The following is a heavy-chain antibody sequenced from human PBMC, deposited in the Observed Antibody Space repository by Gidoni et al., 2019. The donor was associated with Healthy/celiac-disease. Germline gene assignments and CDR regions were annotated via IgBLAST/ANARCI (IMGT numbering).Heavy chain of an antibody. V-gene: IGHV1-3*01. CDR3: ARVGGYCSSTSCGPGDY. CDR2: INAGNGNT. J-gene: IGHJ4*02. Sequence: QVQLVQSGAEVKKPGASVKVSCKASGYTFTSYAMHWVRQAPGQRLEWIGWINAGNGNTKYSQKFQGRVTITRDTSASTAYMELSSLRSEDTAVYYCARVGGYCSSTSCGPGDYWGQGTLVTVSS. CDR1: GYTFTSYA. D-gene: IGHD2-2*01.